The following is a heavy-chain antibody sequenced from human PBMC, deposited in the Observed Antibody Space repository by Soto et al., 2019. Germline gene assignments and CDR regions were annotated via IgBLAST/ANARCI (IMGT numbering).Heavy chain of an antibody. CDR1: GFSFDGYA. V-gene: IGHV3-9*01. CDR2: ISWNSGNI. J-gene: IGHJ5*02. D-gene: IGHD6-6*01. CDR3: VKASTYSSSQGWFDP. Sequence: DVQLVESGGGLVQPGRSLRLSCAASGFSFDGYAMNWVRQPPGKGLEWVSGISWNSGNIDYADSVKGRFTISRDNAKNSLYLQMNSLRAEDTALYYCVKASTYSSSQGWFDPWGQGTMVTGSS.